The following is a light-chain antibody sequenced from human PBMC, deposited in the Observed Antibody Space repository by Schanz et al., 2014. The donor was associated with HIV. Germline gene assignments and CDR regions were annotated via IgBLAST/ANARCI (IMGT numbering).Light chain of an antibody. J-gene: IGKJ4*01. Sequence: EIVLTQSPGSLSLSPGGRATLSCGASQRLSSSYLAWYQQKRDQPPRLVIYATSTRAAGIPDRFSGTGSGTDFTLTISSLEPEDFAVYYCQQYGSSPPALTFGGGTKVEIK. CDR1: QRLSSSY. CDR2: ATS. V-gene: IGKV3-20*01. CDR3: QQYGSSPPALT.